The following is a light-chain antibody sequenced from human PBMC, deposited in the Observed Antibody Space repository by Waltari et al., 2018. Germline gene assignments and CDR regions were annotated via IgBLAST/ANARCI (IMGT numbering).Light chain of an antibody. CDR3: SAYTSSSTYV. J-gene: IGLJ1*01. Sequence: QSALTQPASVSGSLGQSITISCTGTRSDSGSYNYAPCYHQLPANAPSLIIYEVASRPSGVSHRFSGSKSGNTASLTISGLLAGDEATYHCSAYTSSSTYVFGSGTNVTVL. CDR2: EVA. CDR1: RSDSGSYNY. V-gene: IGLV2-14*03.